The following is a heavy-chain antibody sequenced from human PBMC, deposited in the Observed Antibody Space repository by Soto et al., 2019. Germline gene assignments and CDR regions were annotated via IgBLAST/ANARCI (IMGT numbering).Heavy chain of an antibody. J-gene: IGHJ4*02. CDR1: GFTFSSYG. Sequence: QVQLVESGGGLVQPGRSLRLSCAASGFTFSSYGMHWVRQAPGKGLEWVAVIWSDGSNKYYADSVKGRFTISRDNSKNTLYMQMPSLRAEDTALYYCARRGLLVDIDYWGQGTLVTVSS. V-gene: IGHV3-33*01. CDR2: IWSDGSNK. CDR3: ARRGLLVDIDY. D-gene: IGHD1-26*01.